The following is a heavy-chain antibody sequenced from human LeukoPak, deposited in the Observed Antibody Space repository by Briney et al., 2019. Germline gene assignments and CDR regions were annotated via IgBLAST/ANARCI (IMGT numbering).Heavy chain of an antibody. CDR2: ISSSGSTI. CDR3: ARTETPIVVVVAAQRREAIDAFDI. D-gene: IGHD2-15*01. Sequence: GGSLRLSCAASGFTFSDYYMSWIRQAPGKGLEWVSYISSSGSTIYYADSVKSRFTISRDNAKNSLYLQMNSLRAEDTAVYYCARTETPIVVVVAAQRREAIDAFDIWGQGTMVTVSS. CDR1: GFTFSDYY. V-gene: IGHV3-11*04. J-gene: IGHJ3*02.